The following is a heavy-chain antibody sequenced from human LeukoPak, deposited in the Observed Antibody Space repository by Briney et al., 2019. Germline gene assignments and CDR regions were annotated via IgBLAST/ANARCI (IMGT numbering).Heavy chain of an antibody. Sequence: SETLSLTCTVSGGSISSYYWSWIRQPPGKGLEWIGYIYYSGSTNYNPSLKSRVTISVDTSKNQFSLKLSSVTAADTAVYYCARYETNTPYGSGSYLFDPWGQGTLVTVSS. V-gene: IGHV4-59*01. CDR1: GGSISSYY. CDR2: IYYSGST. D-gene: IGHD3-10*01. CDR3: ARYETNTPYGSGSYLFDP. J-gene: IGHJ5*02.